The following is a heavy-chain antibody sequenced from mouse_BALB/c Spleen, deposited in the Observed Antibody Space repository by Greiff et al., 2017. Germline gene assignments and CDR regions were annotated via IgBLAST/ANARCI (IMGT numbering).Heavy chain of an antibody. CDR3: TRGLATDYFDY. Sequence: EVMLVESGGGLVKPGGSLKLSCAASGFTFSDYYMYWVRQTPEKRLEWVATISDGGSYTYYPDSVKGRFTISRDNAKNNLYLQMSSLKSEDTAMYYCTRGLATDYFDYWGQGTTLTVSS. D-gene: IGHD1-1*01. J-gene: IGHJ2*01. CDR1: GFTFSDYY. CDR2: ISDGGSYT. V-gene: IGHV5-4*02.